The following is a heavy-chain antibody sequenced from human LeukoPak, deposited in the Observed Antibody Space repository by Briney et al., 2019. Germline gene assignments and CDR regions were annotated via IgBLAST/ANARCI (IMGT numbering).Heavy chain of an antibody. J-gene: IGHJ4*02. CDR2: ISSSGSTI. V-gene: IGHV3-48*03. CDR1: GFTFSSYE. CDR3: ARDPAYCGGDCHGGVDY. D-gene: IGHD2-21*02. Sequence: GGSLRLSCAASGFTFSSYEMNWVRQATGKGLEWVSYISSSGSTIYYADSVKGRFTISRDNAKNSLYLQMNSLRAEDTAVYYCARDPAYCGGDCHGGVDYWGQGTLVTVSS.